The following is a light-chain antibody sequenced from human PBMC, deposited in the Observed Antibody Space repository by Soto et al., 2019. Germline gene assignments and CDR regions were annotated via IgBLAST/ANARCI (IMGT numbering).Light chain of an antibody. Sequence: QSALTQPRSVSGSPGQSVTISCTGTSSDVGGHDSVSWYLHQAGKAPKLMIYDVNRRPSGVPDRFSGSKSSSTASLTISGLRAADQADYSCFSYAGRCTRVFGGGTKVTVL. CDR2: DVN. V-gene: IGLV2-11*01. J-gene: IGLJ3*02. CDR3: FSYAGRCTRV. CDR1: SSDVGGHDS.